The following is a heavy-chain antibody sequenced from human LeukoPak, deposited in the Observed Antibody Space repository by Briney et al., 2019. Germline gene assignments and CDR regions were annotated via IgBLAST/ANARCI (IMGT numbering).Heavy chain of an antibody. D-gene: IGHD3-22*01. CDR1: GGSIRGGSYY. Sequence: SETLSLTCTVSGGSIRGGSYYWSWIRQPAGKGLEWIGRIHTSGSTNYNPSLKSRVTISVDTSKNQFSLKLSSVTAADTAVYYCARDLYYYDSSGYYLWGFDIWGQGTMVTVSS. CDR3: ARDLYYYDSSGYYLWGFDI. V-gene: IGHV4-61*02. CDR2: IHTSGST. J-gene: IGHJ3*02.